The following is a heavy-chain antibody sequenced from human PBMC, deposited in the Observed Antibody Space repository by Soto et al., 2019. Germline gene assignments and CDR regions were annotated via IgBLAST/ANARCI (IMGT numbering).Heavy chain of an antibody. CDR1: GFTFSSYA. J-gene: IGHJ4*02. Sequence: GGSLRLSCAASGFTFSSYAMSWVRQAPGKGLEWVSAISGSGGSTYYADSVKGRFTISRDNSKNTLYLQMNSLRAEDTAVYYCAKDRRPGIAVAGTDFDYWGQGTLVTVSS. V-gene: IGHV3-23*01. CDR3: AKDRRPGIAVAGTDFDY. D-gene: IGHD6-19*01. CDR2: ISGSGGST.